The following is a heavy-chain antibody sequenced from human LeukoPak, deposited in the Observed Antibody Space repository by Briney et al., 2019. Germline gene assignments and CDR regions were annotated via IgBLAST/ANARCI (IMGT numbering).Heavy chain of an antibody. CDR2: ISNDGGGT. V-gene: IGHV3-23*01. D-gene: IGHD3-22*01. Sequence: GGSLRHSCAASGFTFSSYAMSWVRQAPGKGLEWVSAISNDGGGTQYADFVEGRFTISRDNSKNTLFLQMSSLRAEDTALYYCAKGSSGYFADLWGQGTLVTVSS. CDR1: GFTFSSYA. CDR3: AKGSSGYFADL. J-gene: IGHJ5*02.